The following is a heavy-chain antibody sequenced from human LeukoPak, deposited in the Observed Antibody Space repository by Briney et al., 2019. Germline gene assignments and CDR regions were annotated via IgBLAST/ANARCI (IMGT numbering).Heavy chain of an antibody. V-gene: IGHV3-33*01. D-gene: IGHD6-13*01. CDR3: ARGSSSWYVPYDPFDP. Sequence: GRSLRLSCAASGFTFSSYGMHWVRQAPGKGLEWVAVIWYDGSNKYYADSVKGRFTISRDNSKNTLYLQMNSLRAEDTAVYYCARGSSSWYVPYDPFDPWGQGTLVTVSS. J-gene: IGHJ5*02. CDR1: GFTFSSYG. CDR2: IWYDGSNK.